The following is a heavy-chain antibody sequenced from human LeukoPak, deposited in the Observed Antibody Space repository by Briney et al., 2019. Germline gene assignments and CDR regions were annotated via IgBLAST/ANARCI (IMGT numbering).Heavy chain of an antibody. J-gene: IGHJ6*03. CDR2: ISGSGGST. V-gene: IGHV3-23*01. Sequence: PGGSLRLSCAASGFTFSSYAMSWVRQAPGEGLEWVSAISGSGGSTYYADSVKGRFTISRDNSKSTLYLQMNSLRAEDTAVYYCATPFSTPRSNYYIDVWGKGTTVTVSS. D-gene: IGHD2-2*01. CDR3: ATPFSTPRSNYYIDV. CDR1: GFTFSSYA.